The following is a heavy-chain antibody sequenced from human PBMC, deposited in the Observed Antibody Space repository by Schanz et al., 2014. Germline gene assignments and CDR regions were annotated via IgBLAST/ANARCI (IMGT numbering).Heavy chain of an antibody. J-gene: IGHJ3*02. CDR2: INPSSGTT. Sequence: QVQLVQSGAEVKKPGASVKLSCKASNYIFTKYYIHCVRQAPGQGLEWMGKINPSSGTTRIAQNFQGRLTVTRDTSTSTVNMELSSLRSEDTAVYYCVTEKRMESGTWAKAFDIWGQGTWVTVSS. D-gene: IGHD3-3*01. CDR3: VTEKRMESGTWAKAFDI. CDR1: NYIFTKYY. V-gene: IGHV1-46*01.